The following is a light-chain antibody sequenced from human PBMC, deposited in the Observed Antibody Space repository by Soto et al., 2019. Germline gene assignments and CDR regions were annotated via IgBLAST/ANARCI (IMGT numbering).Light chain of an antibody. CDR3: NSYTISSTLGVV. J-gene: IGLJ2*01. CDR1: STDVGGYNY. Sequence: QSALTQPASVSGSPGQSITISCTGTSTDVGGYNYVSWYQQHPGKAPKIMIYEVSNRPSGVSNRFSGSKSGNTASLTISGLQAEDEADYYCNSYTISSTLGVVFGGGTKVTVL. CDR2: EVS. V-gene: IGLV2-14*01.